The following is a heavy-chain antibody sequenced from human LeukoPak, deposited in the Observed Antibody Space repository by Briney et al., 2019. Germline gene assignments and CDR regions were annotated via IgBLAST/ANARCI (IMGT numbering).Heavy chain of an antibody. Sequence: GASVKVSCKASGYTFTSYGISWVRQAPGQGLEWMGWISAYNGNTNYAQKLQGRVTMTTDTSTSTAYMELRSLRSDDTAVYYCARDESVGYASSGYYFPKVYGKTYYYYMDAWGKGTTVTVSS. CDR1: GYTFTSYG. V-gene: IGHV1-18*01. CDR2: ISAYNGNT. CDR3: ARDESVGYASSGYYFPKVYGKTYYYYMDA. D-gene: IGHD3-22*01. J-gene: IGHJ6*03.